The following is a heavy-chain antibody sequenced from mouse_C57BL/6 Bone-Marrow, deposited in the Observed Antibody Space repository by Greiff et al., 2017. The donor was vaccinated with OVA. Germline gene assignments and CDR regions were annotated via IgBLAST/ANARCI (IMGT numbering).Heavy chain of an antibody. J-gene: IGHJ3*01. CDR3: ARLWGFAY. CDR2: IYPRSGNT. D-gene: IGHD1-1*02. CDR1: GYTFTSYG. Sequence: QVQLQQSGAELARPGASVKLSCKASGYTFTSYGISWVKQRTGQGLEWIGEIYPRSGNTYYNEKFKGKATLTADKSSSTAYMELRSLTSEDSAVYFCARLWGFAYWGQGTLVTVSA. V-gene: IGHV1-81*01.